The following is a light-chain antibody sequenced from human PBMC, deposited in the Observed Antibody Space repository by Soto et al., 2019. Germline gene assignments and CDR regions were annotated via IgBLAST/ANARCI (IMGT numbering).Light chain of an antibody. CDR1: SSDVGASNF. CDR2: EVS. Sequence: QSALTQPASVSGSPGQSITISCTGTSSDVGASNFVSWYQQHPNKAPKLLIYEVSDRSLGVSHRFSGSKSGNTASLTISGLQAEDEADYYCSSYAGSSNVFGTGTKLTVL. V-gene: IGLV2-14*01. J-gene: IGLJ1*01. CDR3: SSYAGSSNV.